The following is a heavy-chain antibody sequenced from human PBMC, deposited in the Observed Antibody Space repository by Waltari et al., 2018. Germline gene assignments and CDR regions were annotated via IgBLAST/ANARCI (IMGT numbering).Heavy chain of an antibody. J-gene: IGHJ4*02. CDR3: ARDTGSSGYYFDY. Sequence: QVQLVQSGAEVKKPGSSVKVSCKASGGTFWSYAISWVRQAPGQGLEWKGRIMRILGTTKYAQKFQGRVTITADKATSTAYMELSSLRSEDTAVYYCARDTGSSGYYFDYWGQGTLVTVSS. D-gene: IGHD6-6*01. CDR1: GGTFWSYA. CDR2: IMRILGTT. V-gene: IGHV1-69*04.